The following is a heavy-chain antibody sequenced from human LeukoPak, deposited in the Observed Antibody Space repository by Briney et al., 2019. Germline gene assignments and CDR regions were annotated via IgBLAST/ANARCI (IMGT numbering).Heavy chain of an antibody. D-gene: IGHD3-3*01. CDR2: ISSSGSYI. Sequence: GGSLRLSCAASGFTFSSYVMHWVRQAPGKGLEWVASISSSGSYIAYAHSLKGRFTISRDNAKKSLFLQMNSLRAEDTAVYHCARDSKIWSGYSEFDYWGQGTLVTVSS. V-gene: IGHV3-21*01. CDR3: ARDSKIWSGYSEFDY. J-gene: IGHJ4*02. CDR1: GFTFSSYV.